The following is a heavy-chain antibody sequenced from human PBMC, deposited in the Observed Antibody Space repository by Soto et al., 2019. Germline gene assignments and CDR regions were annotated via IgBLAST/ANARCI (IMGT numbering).Heavy chain of an antibody. D-gene: IGHD3-22*01. CDR1: GGSIISSSYY. Sequence: SDTLSLTCTVSGGSIISSSYYWVLIRQPPGKGLEWIGNVYYGGSTYYNPSLKSRVTISVETSKSQFSLKLSSVTAADTAVYYCAGGDYYHSSGYYLYYYTMDVWGQGNTVTVSS. V-gene: IGHV4-39*01. CDR2: VYYGGST. CDR3: AGGDYYHSSGYYLYYYTMDV. J-gene: IGHJ6*02.